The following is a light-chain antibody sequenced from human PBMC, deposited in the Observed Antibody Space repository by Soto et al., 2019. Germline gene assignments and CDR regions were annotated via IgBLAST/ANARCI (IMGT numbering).Light chain of an antibody. CDR1: PSVYSN. J-gene: IGKJ4*01. V-gene: IGKV3-15*01. CDR3: QQYQSWPLT. CDR2: ESY. Sequence: EIVMTQSPATLSLSPGKRATLSCRASPSVYSNLAWNKKKPGQTHRLLSNESYNRATGIPARCSGGGSGTEFTLTISSLQSEDFADYFCQQYQSWPLTFGGGTKVEIK.